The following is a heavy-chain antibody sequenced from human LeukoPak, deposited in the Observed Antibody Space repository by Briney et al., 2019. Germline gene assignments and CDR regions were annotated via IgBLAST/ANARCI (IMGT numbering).Heavy chain of an antibody. CDR1: GFIFSDYY. V-gene: IGHV3-11*03. J-gene: IGHJ4*02. CDR2: ISSTYT. CDR3: AKAQWGTMAPDY. Sequence: GGSLRLSCAASGFIFSDYYMSWIRQAPGKGLEWVSYISSTYTDYADSVKGRFTISRDNAKNSLYLQMNSLRAEDTAVYYCAKAQWGTMAPDYWGQGTLVTVSS. D-gene: IGHD1-7*01.